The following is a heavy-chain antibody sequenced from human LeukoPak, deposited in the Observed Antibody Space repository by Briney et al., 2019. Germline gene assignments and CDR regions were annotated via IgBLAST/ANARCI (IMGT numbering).Heavy chain of an antibody. J-gene: IGHJ5*02. CDR1: GGTFSSYA. CDR2: IISILGIA. V-gene: IGHV1-69*04. CDR3: ARGVAAAGTPPPAWFDP. Sequence: SVKVSCKASGGTFSSYAISWVRQAPGQGLEWMGRIISILGIANYAQKFQGRVTITADKSTSTAYMELSSLRSEDTAVYYCARGVAAAGTPPPAWFDPWGQGTLVTVSS. D-gene: IGHD6-13*01.